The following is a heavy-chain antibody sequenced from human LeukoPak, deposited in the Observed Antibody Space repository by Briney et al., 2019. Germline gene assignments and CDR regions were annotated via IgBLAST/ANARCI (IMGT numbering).Heavy chain of an antibody. CDR1: GFSFSSYA. V-gene: IGHV3-33*01. CDR3: ARGLTQIPRLATGLGH. J-gene: IGHJ4*02. Sequence: GGSLRLSRAASGFSFSSYAMHWVRQAPGKGLEWVAVIWYDGGNKYYADSVKGRFTISRDNSKNTLYLEMNSLRAEDTAVYYCARGLTQIPRLATGLGHWGQGTLVTASS. CDR2: IWYDGGNK. D-gene: IGHD2-21*02.